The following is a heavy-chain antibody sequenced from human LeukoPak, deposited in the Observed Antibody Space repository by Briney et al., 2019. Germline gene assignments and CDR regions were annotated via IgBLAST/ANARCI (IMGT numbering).Heavy chain of an antibody. CDR3: AKGPTIFGVVIDAGYYFDY. J-gene: IGHJ4*02. CDR2: ISGSGVNT. CDR1: GFTFSSYA. D-gene: IGHD3-3*01. V-gene: IGHV3-23*01. Sequence: GGPLRLPCAASGFTFSSYAMIWARRATGKGLEWVSVISGSGVNTYYAHSVKGLFTISRDNSKNTVYVKMNSLRAEDTAVYYCAKGPTIFGVVIDAGYYFDYWGQGTLVSVSS.